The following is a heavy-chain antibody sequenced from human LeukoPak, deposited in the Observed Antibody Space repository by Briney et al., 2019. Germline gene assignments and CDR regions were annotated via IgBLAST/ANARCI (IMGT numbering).Heavy chain of an antibody. J-gene: IGHJ4*02. CDR2: IWYDGSDE. V-gene: IGHV3-33*01. CDR1: GFTFSTYG. D-gene: IGHD3-16*01. Sequence: GGSLRLSCAASGFTFSTYGMHWVRQAPGKGLEWVAVIWYDGSDEYYADSVKGRFIISRDNSKNTVYLQMNSLRVEDTAVYYCARDRWGDFDNWGQGTQVIVSS. CDR3: ARDRWGDFDN.